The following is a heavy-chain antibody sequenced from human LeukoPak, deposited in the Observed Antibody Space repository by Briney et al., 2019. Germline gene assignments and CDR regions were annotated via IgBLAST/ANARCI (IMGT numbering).Heavy chain of an antibody. J-gene: IGHJ4*02. V-gene: IGHV3-7*04. Sequence: PGGSLRLSCAASGFTFSSYWMSWVRQAPGKGLEWVANIKQDGSEKYYVDSVKGRFTISRDNAKNSLYLQMNSLRAEDTAVYYCARGIAVAYGGDFDYWGQGTLVTVSS. CDR2: IKQDGSEK. CDR1: GFTFSSYW. D-gene: IGHD6-19*01. CDR3: ARGIAVAYGGDFDY.